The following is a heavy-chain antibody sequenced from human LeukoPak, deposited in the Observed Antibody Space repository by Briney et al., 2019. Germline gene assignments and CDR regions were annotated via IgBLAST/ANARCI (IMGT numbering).Heavy chain of an antibody. CDR3: GKGFMGSVGAYFGY. CDR2: IQNGGSST. D-gene: IGHD1-26*01. J-gene: IGHJ4*02. CDR1: GLTFSTYG. Sequence: GGSLRLSCAASGLTFSTYGMSSVRQAPGKGLEWVSSIQNGGSSTYYTDSVKGRFTISRDNSKNPLYLKMTSLEAEDPAVYSCGKGFMGSVGAYFGYWGQGTLVTVSS. V-gene: IGHV3-23*01.